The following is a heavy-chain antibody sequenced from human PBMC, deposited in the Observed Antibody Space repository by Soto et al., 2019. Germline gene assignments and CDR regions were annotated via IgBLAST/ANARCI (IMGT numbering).Heavy chain of an antibody. CDR3: ARELPAGPGTCREDAFDI. CDR2: IIPIFGTT. J-gene: IGHJ3*02. Sequence: QVQLVQSGAEVKKPGSSVKVSCKASGGTFSNYAFSWVRQAPGQGLDWMGTIIPIFGTTNFAQKFQGRVTMTADESMPTGYMELSSLRYDDTAVYYCARELPAGPGTCREDAFDIWGQGTTVTVSS. D-gene: IGHD2-2*01. CDR1: GGTFSNYA. V-gene: IGHV1-69*15.